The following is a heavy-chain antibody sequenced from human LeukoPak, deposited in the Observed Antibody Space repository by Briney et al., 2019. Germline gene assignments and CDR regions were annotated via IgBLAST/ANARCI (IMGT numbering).Heavy chain of an antibody. Sequence: SVKVSCKTSADILSTFGISWVRQAPGQGLEWMGGIIPIFGTANYAQKFQGRVTITADKSTSTAYMELSSLRSEDTAVYYCAGSDNWNYGFDYWGQGTLVTVSS. D-gene: IGHD1-7*01. J-gene: IGHJ4*02. CDR3: AGSDNWNYGFDY. CDR1: ADILSTFG. CDR2: IIPIFGTA. V-gene: IGHV1-69*06.